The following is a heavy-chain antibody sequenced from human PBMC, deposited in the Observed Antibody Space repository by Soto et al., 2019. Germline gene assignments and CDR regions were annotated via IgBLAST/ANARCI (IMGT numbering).Heavy chain of an antibody. V-gene: IGHV1-2*04. J-gene: IGHJ6*02. CDR2: INPNSGGT. CDR3: ARDLTISHTPMRNGMDV. CDR1: GYTFTGYY. D-gene: IGHD3-9*01. Sequence: ASVKVSCKASGYTFTGYYMHWVRQAPGQGLEWMGWINPNSGGTNYAQKFQGWVTMTRDTSISTAYMELSRLRSDDTAVYYCARDLTISHTPMRNGMDVWGQGTTVTVSS.